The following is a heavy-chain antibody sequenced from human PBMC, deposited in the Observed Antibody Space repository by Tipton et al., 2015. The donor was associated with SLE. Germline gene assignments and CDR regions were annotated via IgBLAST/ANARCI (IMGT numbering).Heavy chain of an antibody. D-gene: IGHD6-19*01. CDR2: IYKGGAT. Sequence: TLSLTCTVSGGSISSGSSYWSWIRQPAGEGLEWIGRIYKGGATNFNPSLKSRVSMSLDTSKSQFSLRLTSVTAADTAVYYCVSGAVAGPGKYYFDSWGQEDLVTVSS. J-gene: IGHJ4*02. CDR1: GGSISSGSSY. V-gene: IGHV4-61*02. CDR3: VSGAVAGPGKYYFDS.